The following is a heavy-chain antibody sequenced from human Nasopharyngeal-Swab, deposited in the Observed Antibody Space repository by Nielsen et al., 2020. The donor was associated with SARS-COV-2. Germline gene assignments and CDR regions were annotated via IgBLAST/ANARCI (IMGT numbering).Heavy chain of an antibody. CDR2: IYSGGST. CDR1: GFTVSSNY. CDR3: ARGGALNWYIDR. J-gene: IGHJ2*01. Sequence: GESLKISCAASGFTVSSNYMSWVRQAPGKGLEWVSVIYSGGSTYYADSVKGRFTISRDNSKNTLYLQMNSLRAEDTAVYYCARGGALNWYIDRWGRGTLVTVSS. V-gene: IGHV3-53*01.